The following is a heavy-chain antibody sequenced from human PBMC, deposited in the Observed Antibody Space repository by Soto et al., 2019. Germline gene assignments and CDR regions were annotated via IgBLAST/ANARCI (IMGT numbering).Heavy chain of an antibody. D-gene: IGHD1-26*01. CDR1: GGTFSSFT. V-gene: IGHV1-69*01. Sequence: QVQLVQSGAEVKKPGSSLKVSCKASGGTFSSFTISWVRQAPGQGLEWMGGIIPIYGTANYAQKFQGRVTITADASTRTAYMELSSLRSEDTAVYYCAKDRRADWESYYYSAMDVWGQGTTVTVSS. CDR3: AKDRRADWESYYYSAMDV. J-gene: IGHJ6*02. CDR2: IIPIYGTA.